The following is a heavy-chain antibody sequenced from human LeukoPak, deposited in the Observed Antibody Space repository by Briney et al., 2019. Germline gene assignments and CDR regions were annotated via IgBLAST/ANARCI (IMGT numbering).Heavy chain of an antibody. CDR3: ATDHRGPVDGSGWGNAFDI. D-gene: IGHD6-19*01. V-gene: IGHV3-33*01. CDR1: GLTSSSYG. J-gene: IGHJ3*02. CDR2: IWYDGSYK. Sequence: QPGGSLRLSCAASGLTSSSYGMHWVRQAPGKGLEWAAAIWYDGSYKFYADSVKGRFTISRDNSKNTLSLQMNSLRAEDTAVYYCATDHRGPVDGSGWGNAFDIWGQGTMVTVSS.